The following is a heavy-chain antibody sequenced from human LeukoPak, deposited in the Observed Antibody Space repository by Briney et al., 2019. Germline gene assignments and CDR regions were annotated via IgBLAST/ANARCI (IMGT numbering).Heavy chain of an antibody. D-gene: IGHD4-11*01. V-gene: IGHV3-21*01. J-gene: IGHJ6*03. CDR1: GFTFSGYC. Sequence: GGSLRLSCAASGFTFSGYCMNWVRQAPGKGLEWVSSISTSSSYIYYADSVKGRFTISRDNAKNSLYLQMNSLRAEDTAVYYCARERSDNYEYYYYYYYMDVWGKGTTVTVSS. CDR3: ARERSDNYEYYYYYYYMDV. CDR2: ISTSSSYI.